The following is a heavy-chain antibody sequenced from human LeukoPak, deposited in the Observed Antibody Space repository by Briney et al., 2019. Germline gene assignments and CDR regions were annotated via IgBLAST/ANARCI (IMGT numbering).Heavy chain of an antibody. Sequence: PGGSLRLSCAASGFAFSNYGIHWVRQAPGKGLEWVAVISYDGSNKYYADSVKGRFTISRDNSKNTLYLQMNSLRAEDTAVYYCAKSSGYSYGGSFDYWGQGTLVTVSS. D-gene: IGHD5-18*01. V-gene: IGHV3-30*18. CDR1: GFAFSNYG. CDR3: AKSSGYSYGGSFDY. CDR2: ISYDGSNK. J-gene: IGHJ4*02.